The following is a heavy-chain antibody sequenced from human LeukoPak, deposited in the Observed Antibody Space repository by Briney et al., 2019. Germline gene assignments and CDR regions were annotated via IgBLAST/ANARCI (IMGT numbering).Heavy chain of an antibody. Sequence: SETLSLTCTVSGYSVSSGYYWGWIRQPPGKGLEWIGSMYHSGDTYYNPSLKSRVTISVDTSKNQFSLKLSSVTAADTAVYYCARGERGYYYYGMDVWGQGTTVTVSS. J-gene: IGHJ6*02. CDR2: MYHSGDT. D-gene: IGHD1-1*01. CDR3: ARGERGYYYYGMDV. V-gene: IGHV4-38-2*02. CDR1: GYSVSSGYY.